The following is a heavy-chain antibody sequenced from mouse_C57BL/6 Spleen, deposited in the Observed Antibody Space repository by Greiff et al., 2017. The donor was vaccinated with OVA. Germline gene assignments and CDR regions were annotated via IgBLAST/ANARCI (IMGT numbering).Heavy chain of an antibody. V-gene: IGHV1-63*01. J-gene: IGHJ4*01. CDR2: IYPGGGYT. D-gene: IGHD3-2*02. CDR3: AVDSSGYQYAMDY. Sequence: VKLMESGAELVRPGTSVKMSCKASGYTFTNYWIGWAKQRPGHGLEWIGDIYPGGGYTNYNEKFKGKATLTADKSSSTAYMQFSSLTSEDSAIYYCAVDSSGYQYAMDYWGQGTSVTVSS. CDR1: GYTFTNYW.